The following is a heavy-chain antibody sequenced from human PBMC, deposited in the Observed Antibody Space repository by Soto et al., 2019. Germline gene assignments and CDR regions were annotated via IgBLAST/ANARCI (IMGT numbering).Heavy chain of an antibody. J-gene: IGHJ5*02. CDR2: IYYSGST. Sequence: QVQLQESGPGLVKPSQTLSLTCTVSGGSISSGDYYWSWIRQPPGKGLEWIGYIYYSGSTYYNPSHKSRVTISVDTSKNQFSLKLSSVTAADTAVYYCAREGYYGSGSYTNWFDPWGQGTLVTVSS. D-gene: IGHD3-10*01. CDR3: AREGYYGSGSYTNWFDP. V-gene: IGHV4-30-4*01. CDR1: GGSISSGDYY.